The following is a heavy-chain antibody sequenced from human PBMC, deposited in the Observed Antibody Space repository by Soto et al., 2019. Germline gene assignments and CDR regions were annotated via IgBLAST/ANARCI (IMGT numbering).Heavy chain of an antibody. J-gene: IGHJ4*02. CDR3: ARGEWELLYYFDY. V-gene: IGHV3-30-3*01. Sequence: QVQLVESGGGVVQPGGSLRLSCEASGCTFSSYAMHWVRQAPGKGLEWVAVISYDGSNKYYADSVKGRFTISRDNSKNTLYLQMNSLRAEDTAVYYCARGEWELLYYFDYWGQGTLVTVSS. CDR1: GCTFSSYA. D-gene: IGHD1-26*01. CDR2: ISYDGSNK.